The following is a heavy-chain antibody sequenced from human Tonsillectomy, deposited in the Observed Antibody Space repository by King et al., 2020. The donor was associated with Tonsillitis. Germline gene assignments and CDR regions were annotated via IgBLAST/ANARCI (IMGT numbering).Heavy chain of an antibody. V-gene: IGHV3-9*01. D-gene: IGHD1-26*01. CDR1: GFSFDDYA. CDR3: AKGRGELDAFDI. J-gene: IGHJ3*02. Sequence: VQLVESGGGLVQPGRSLRLSCAASGFSFDDYAMHWVRQAPGKGLEWVSSIRWNSGSRDYADSVKGRFTISRDNAKNSLYLQMNSLRAEDTAFYYCAKGRGELDAFDIWGQGTMVTVSS. CDR2: IRWNSGSR.